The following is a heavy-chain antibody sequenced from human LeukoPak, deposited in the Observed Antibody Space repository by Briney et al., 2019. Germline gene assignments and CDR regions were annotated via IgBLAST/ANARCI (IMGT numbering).Heavy chain of an antibody. D-gene: IGHD5-18*01. Sequence: GGSLRLSCAASGFTFSSYSMNLVRQAPGKGLEWVSSISSSSSYIYYADSVKGRFTISRDNAKNSLYLQMNSLRAEDTAVYYCARTGYSYGPYYFDYWGQGTLVTVSS. CDR3: ARTGYSYGPYYFDY. CDR2: ISSSSSYI. J-gene: IGHJ4*02. V-gene: IGHV3-21*01. CDR1: GFTFSSYS.